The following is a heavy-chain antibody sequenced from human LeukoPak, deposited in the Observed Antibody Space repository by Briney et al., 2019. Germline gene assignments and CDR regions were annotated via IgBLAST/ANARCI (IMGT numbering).Heavy chain of an antibody. D-gene: IGHD6-13*01. CDR2: ISSRSTYI. CDR1: GFTFSSYS. J-gene: IGHJ4*02. Sequence: GGSLRLSCAASGFTFSSYSMNWVRQAPGKGLEWVSSISSRSTYIYHADSVKGRFTISRDNAKNSLFLQMNSLRAEDTAVYYCAKDPRRYSRTGGYFDYWGQGTLVTVSS. V-gene: IGHV3-21*01. CDR3: AKDPRRYSRTGGYFDY.